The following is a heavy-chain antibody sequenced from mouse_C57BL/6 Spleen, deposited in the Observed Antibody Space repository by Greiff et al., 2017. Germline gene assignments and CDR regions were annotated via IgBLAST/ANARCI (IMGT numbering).Heavy chain of an antibody. V-gene: IGHV2-9-1*01. J-gene: IGHJ4*01. D-gene: IGHD2-3*01. Sequence: VKLVESGPGLVAPSQSLSITCTVSGFSLTSSAISWVRQPPGKGLEWLGVIWTGGGTNYNSALKSRLSISKDNSKMQVFLKMNSLQTDDTARYYCARKGDGYYVGNAMDYWGQGTSVTVSS. CDR2: IWTGGGT. CDR3: ARKGDGYYVGNAMDY. CDR1: GFSLTSSA.